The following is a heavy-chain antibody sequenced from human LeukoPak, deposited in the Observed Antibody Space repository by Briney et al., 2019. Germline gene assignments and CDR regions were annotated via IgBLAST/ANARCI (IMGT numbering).Heavy chain of an antibody. CDR3: ARKSGSFGF. Sequence: SETLTLTCAVYGGSFSSYYWSWIRQPPGKGLEWLGEINNSGSTNYNPSLKRRVTISVDAPKNQFSLELSSVTDADTGVYDCARKSGSFGFWGQGTLVTVSS. CDR2: INNSGST. D-gene: IGHD1-26*01. J-gene: IGHJ4*02. V-gene: IGHV4-34*01. CDR1: GGSFSSYY.